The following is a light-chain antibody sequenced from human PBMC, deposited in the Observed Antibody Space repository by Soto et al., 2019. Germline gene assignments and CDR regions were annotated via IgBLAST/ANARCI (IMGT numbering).Light chain of an antibody. CDR1: QGIISY. CDR3: QQYYSYPLT. J-gene: IGKJ4*01. CDR2: AAS. V-gene: IGKV1-8*01. Sequence: AIRMTQSPAAFSSSTGYRVTITCRASQGIISYLAWYQQKPGKAPKLLIYAASTLQSGVPSRFSGSGSGTDFTLTISCLQSEDFATYYCQQYYSYPLTFGGGTKVDI.